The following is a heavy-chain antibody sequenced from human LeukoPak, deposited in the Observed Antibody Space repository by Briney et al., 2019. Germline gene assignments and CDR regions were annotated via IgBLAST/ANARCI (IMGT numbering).Heavy chain of an antibody. J-gene: IGHJ4*02. Sequence: GGPLRLSCAASGFTFSNYALSWVRQAQGKGLEWVSAIGVNDNTYYADSVKGRFTISRDNSKNTLYLQIHSLRAEDTAIYYCAKRSPYYFDYWGQGTLVTVSS. CDR1: GFTFSNYA. V-gene: IGHV3-23*01. CDR2: IGVNDNT. CDR3: AKRSPYYFDY.